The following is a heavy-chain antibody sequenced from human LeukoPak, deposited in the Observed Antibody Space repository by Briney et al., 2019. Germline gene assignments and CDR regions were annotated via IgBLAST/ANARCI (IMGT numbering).Heavy chain of an antibody. D-gene: IGHD6-13*01. V-gene: IGHV4-31*03. CDR3: ARVGGMGSSWYDFDY. CDR2: IYYSGST. CDR1: GSSISSGGYY. J-gene: IGHJ4*02. Sequence: SSETLSLTCTVSGSSISSGGYYWSWIRQHPGKGLEWIGYIYYSGSTYYNPSLKSRVTISVDTSKNQFSLKLSSVTAADTAVYYCARVGGMGSSWYDFDYWGQGTLVTVSS.